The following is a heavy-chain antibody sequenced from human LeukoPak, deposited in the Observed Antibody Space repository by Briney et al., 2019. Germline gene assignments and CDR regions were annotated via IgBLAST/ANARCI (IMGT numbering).Heavy chain of an antibody. D-gene: IGHD3-10*01. CDR1: GYTFTSYD. Sequence: ASVKVSCKGSGYTFTSYDINWVRQATGQGLEWMGWMNPNSGNTGYAQKFQGRVTMTRNTSISTAYMELSSLRSEDTAVYYCARGRRYYYVSGSHRGNWFDPWGQGTLFT. CDR2: MNPNSGNT. J-gene: IGHJ5*02. CDR3: ARGRRYYYVSGSHRGNWFDP. V-gene: IGHV1-8*01.